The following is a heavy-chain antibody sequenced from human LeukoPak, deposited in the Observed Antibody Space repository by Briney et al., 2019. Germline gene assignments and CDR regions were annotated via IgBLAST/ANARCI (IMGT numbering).Heavy chain of an antibody. CDR1: GSTFSSQA. D-gene: IGHD1-14*01. Sequence: GGSLRLSCAASGSTFSSQALSWVRQAPGKGLEGVSSFTGAAGNIQYADSVKGRFTLSRDSSKETMYLQMNSLRVDDTAMYFCAAGGGNTFNRWGQGILVTVSS. V-gene: IGHV3-23*01. CDR3: AAGGGNTFNR. J-gene: IGHJ4*02. CDR2: FTGAAGNI.